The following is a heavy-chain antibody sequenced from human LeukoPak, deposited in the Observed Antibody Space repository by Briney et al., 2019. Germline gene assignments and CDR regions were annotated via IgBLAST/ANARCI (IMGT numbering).Heavy chain of an antibody. Sequence: SETLSLTCAVYGETFSGYYWTWIRQPPGKGLEWIGEVNHSGSTNYKPSLKSRVTISVDTSKRQFCLKLRSVAAADTAVYYCASSSGGDCYSGGLSQTPSDGSFDIWGQGTMVTVSS. CDR3: ASSSGGDCYSGGLSQTPSDGSFDI. V-gene: IGHV4-34*01. CDR2: VNHSGST. CDR1: GETFSGYY. D-gene: IGHD2-21*02. J-gene: IGHJ3*02.